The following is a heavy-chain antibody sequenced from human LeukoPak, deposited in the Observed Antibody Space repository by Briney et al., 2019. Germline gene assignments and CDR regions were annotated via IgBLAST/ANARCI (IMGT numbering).Heavy chain of an antibody. Sequence: SETLSLTCAVSGYSISSGYYWGWIRQPPGKGLEWIGTIYYSGSTYYNTSLKSRLTISVDTSKNQLSLKLRSVTAADTAVYYCARFWFGYFNFDYWGQGTLVTVSS. CDR1: GYSISSGYY. J-gene: IGHJ4*02. D-gene: IGHD3-10*01. V-gene: IGHV4-38-2*01. CDR2: IYYSGST. CDR3: ARFWFGYFNFDY.